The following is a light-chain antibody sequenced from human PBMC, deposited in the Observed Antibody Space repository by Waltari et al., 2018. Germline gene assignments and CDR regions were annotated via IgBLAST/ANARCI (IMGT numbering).Light chain of an antibody. CDR1: QSVSRW. CDR2: GAS. J-gene: IGKJ1*01. V-gene: IGKV3-20*01. Sequence: ELVLTQSPGTMSLSPGERATLSCRASQSVSRWLAWYQQKPGQPPRLLIYGASSRATGIPDRFSGSGSGTDFSLTISRLEPEDSAVYYCQKYGTLPATFGQGTKVEVK. CDR3: QKYGTLPAT.